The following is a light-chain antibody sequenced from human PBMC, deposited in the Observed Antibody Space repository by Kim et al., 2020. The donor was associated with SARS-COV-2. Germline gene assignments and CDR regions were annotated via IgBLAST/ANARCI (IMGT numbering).Light chain of an antibody. CDR1: TSSTP. CDR3: ATWDDGLPGAV. Sequence: QSVLTQPPSASGTPGQRVIISCSGGTSSTPVNWYRQFPGTAPQLLIFANSQRPSGVPERFSGSKSGTSAYLAISGLRSEDEAEYYCATWDDGLPGAVFGGGTKLTVL. J-gene: IGLJ2*01. V-gene: IGLV1-44*01. CDR2: ANS.